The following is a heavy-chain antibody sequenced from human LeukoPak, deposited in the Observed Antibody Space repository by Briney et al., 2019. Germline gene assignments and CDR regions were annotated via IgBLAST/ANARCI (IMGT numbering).Heavy chain of an antibody. Sequence: SETLSLTCTVSGGSISSSSYYWGWIRQPPGKGLEWIGSIYHSGSTYYNPSLKSRVTISVDTSKNQFSLKLSSVTAADTAVYYCAREYSSSNLDYWGQGTLVTVSS. CDR2: IYHSGST. J-gene: IGHJ4*02. V-gene: IGHV4-39*07. CDR1: GGSISSSSYY. D-gene: IGHD6-13*01. CDR3: AREYSSSNLDY.